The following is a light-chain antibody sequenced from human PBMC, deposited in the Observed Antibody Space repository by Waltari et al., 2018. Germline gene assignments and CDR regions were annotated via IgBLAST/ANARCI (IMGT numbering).Light chain of an antibody. CDR2: DAS. V-gene: IGKV1-39*01. Sequence: DIQMTQSPSSLSAYVGDRVTITCRESQSISSYLNWYQQKPGKAPKVLIYDASTLQSGVPSRFSGSGSGTDFTLTISSLQPEDFATYYCQQSYSAPYSFGQGTKLEIK. CDR1: QSISSY. CDR3: QQSYSAPYS. J-gene: IGKJ2*01.